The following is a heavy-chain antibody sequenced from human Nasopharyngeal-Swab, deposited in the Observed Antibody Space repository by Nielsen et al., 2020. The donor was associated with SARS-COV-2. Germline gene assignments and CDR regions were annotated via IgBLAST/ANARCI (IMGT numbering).Heavy chain of an antibody. J-gene: IGHJ5*02. Sequence: GGSLRLSCVVSGFTFSGYEMNWVRQAPGKGLEWISCISSSGSIIYYADSVKGRFTISRDNAKNLLYLQMNSLRAEDTAVYYCARAHSGSGSDYWFDPRGQGTPVTVSS. CDR1: GFTFSGYE. CDR2: ISSSGSII. V-gene: IGHV3-48*03. D-gene: IGHD3-10*01. CDR3: ARAHSGSGSDYWFDP.